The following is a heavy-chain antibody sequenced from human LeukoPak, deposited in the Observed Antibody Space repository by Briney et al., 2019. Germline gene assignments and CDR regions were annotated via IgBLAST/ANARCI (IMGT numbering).Heavy chain of an antibody. D-gene: IGHD1-26*01. Sequence: SETLSLTCTVSGGSISSGDYYWSRIRQPPGKGLEWIGYIYYSGSTYYNPSLKSRVTISVDPSKNQFSLKLSSVTAADTAVYYCARVGATTGAFDIWGQGTMVTVSS. CDR2: IYYSGST. CDR3: ARVGATTGAFDI. CDR1: GGSISSGDYY. V-gene: IGHV4-30-4*08. J-gene: IGHJ3*02.